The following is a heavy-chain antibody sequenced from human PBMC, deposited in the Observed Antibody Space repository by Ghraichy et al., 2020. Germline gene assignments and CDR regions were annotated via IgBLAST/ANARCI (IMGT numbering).Heavy chain of an antibody. V-gene: IGHV4-59*08. J-gene: IGHJ3*02. CDR3: ARFTVTTAFLYAFDI. CDR2: IYYSGNT. D-gene: IGHD4-17*01. Sequence: SETLSLTCTVSGGSISSYYWSWIRQPPGKGLEWIGYIYYSGNTNYNPSLKSRVTIAVDTSKNQFSLKLSSVTAADTAVYYCARFTVTTAFLYAFDIWGQGTMVTVSS. CDR1: GGSISSYY.